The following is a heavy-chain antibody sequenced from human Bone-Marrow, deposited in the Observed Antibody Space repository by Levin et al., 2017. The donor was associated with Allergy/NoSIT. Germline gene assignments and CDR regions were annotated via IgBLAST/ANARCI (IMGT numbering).Heavy chain of an antibody. CDR1: GLRFSDAW. CDR2: MKSYGSGGTI. J-gene: IGHJ5*02. V-gene: IGHV3-15*01. CDR3: THDGSGYYHLQT. D-gene: IGHD3-22*01. Sequence: PGESLKISCVASGLRFSDAWMSWVRQAPGKGLEWVGRMKSYGSGGTIDDAAPVKGRFTISRDDSKNTLYLQMNSLKTEDTAVYYCTHDGSGYYHLQTWGQGALVTVSS.